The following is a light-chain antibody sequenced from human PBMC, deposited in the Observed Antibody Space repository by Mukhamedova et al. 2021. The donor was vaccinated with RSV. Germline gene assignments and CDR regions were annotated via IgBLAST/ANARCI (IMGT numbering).Light chain of an antibody. V-gene: IGKV1-5*01. Sequence: WYQCRVHGKAPKVLIFDASSLKTGVPSRFSGSGSGTEFTLTITSLQPDDFATYYCQQFGDFATFGGGTKVEVK. CDR3: QQFGDFAT. J-gene: IGKJ4*01. CDR2: DAS.